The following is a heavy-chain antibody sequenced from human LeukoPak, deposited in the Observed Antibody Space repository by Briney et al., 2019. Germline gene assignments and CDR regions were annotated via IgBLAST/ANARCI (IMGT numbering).Heavy chain of an antibody. J-gene: IGHJ3*01. CDR3: ARIGNYYDSSGYYLEGAFDL. V-gene: IGHV3-7*01. CDR1: GFTFSNYW. Sequence: GGSLRLSCAASGFTFSNYWMNWVRQAPGKGLEWVANIRQDTSEKYYVDSVKGRFTISRDNTKNSLYLQMNSLRAEDTAVYYCARIGNYYDSSGYYLEGAFDLWGQGTMVTVAS. D-gene: IGHD3-22*01. CDR2: IRQDTSEK.